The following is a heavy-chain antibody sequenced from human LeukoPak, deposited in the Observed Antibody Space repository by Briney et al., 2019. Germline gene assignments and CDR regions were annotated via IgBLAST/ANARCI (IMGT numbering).Heavy chain of an antibody. J-gene: IGHJ4*02. Sequence: SQTLSLTCTVSGGSISSSSYYWSWIRQPAGTGLEWIGRIYTSGTTDYNPSLKSRVTISADTSKNQFSLILISVTAADTAVYYCARDGTTVTGDYWGQGTLVTVSS. V-gene: IGHV4-61*02. CDR2: IYTSGTT. CDR1: GGSISSSSYY. D-gene: IGHD4-17*01. CDR3: ARDGTTVTGDY.